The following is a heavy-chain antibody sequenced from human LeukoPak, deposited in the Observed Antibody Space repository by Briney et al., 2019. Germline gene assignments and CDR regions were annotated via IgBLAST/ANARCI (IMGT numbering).Heavy chain of an antibody. Sequence: PGGSLRLSCAASGFTFSSYDMHWVRQAPGKGLGWVSSISSISSYIFYADSVKGRFTISRDNAKNSLYLQMNSLRAEDTAVYYCARGNIVVVPAATDYWGQGALVTVSS. CDR3: ARGNIVVVPAATDY. J-gene: IGHJ4*02. CDR1: GFTFSSYD. D-gene: IGHD2-2*01. V-gene: IGHV3-21*01. CDR2: ISSISSYI.